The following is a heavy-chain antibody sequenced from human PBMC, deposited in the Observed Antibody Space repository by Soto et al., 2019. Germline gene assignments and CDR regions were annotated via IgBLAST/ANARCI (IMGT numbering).Heavy chain of an antibody. D-gene: IGHD3-9*01. CDR2: IKSKTDGGTT. CDR1: SVSNAW. V-gene: IGHV3-15*07. J-gene: IGHJ4*02. CDR3: TTETYYDILTGYLTSTFDY. Sequence: SVSNAWMNWVRQAPGKGLEWVGRIKSKTDGGTTDYAAPVKGRFTISRDDSKNTLYLQMNSLKTEATAVYYCTTETYYDILTGYLTSTFDYWGQGTLVTVSS.